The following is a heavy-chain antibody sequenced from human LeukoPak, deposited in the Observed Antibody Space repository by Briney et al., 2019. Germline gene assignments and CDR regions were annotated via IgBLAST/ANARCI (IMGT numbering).Heavy chain of an antibody. CDR3: ARDLIGGWPFDY. CDR2: IHSGGTI. CDR1: GFTVSSNY. J-gene: IGHJ4*02. D-gene: IGHD6-19*01. Sequence: GGSLRLSCAASGFTVSSNYMSWVRQAPGKGLEWVSVIHSGGTIYYADSVKGRFTISRDNSKDTLYLQMNSLRADNTAVYYCARDLIGGWPFDYWGQGTLVTVSS. V-gene: IGHV3-66*01.